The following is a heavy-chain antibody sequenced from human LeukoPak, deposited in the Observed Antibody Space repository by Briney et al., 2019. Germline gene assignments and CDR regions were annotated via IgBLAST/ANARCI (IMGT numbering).Heavy chain of an antibody. V-gene: IGHV3-11*01. CDR1: GFTFNQHS. D-gene: IGHD2-21*01. J-gene: IGHJ4*02. CDR3: ARASSLFGGFDS. Sequence: GGSLRLSCAASGFTFNQHSMSWIRQAPGKGLEWLSYISRNGGAVHYADSVEGRFTISRDNAKNSLSLQMNGLRTDDTAVYFCARASSLFGGFDSWGRGTLVTVSS. CDR2: ISRNGGAV.